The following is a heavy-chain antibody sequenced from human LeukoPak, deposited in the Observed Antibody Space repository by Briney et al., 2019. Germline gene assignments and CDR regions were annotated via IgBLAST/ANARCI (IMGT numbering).Heavy chain of an antibody. CDR1: GLSITTGYF. D-gene: IGHD6-19*01. V-gene: IGHV4-38-2*02. CDR2: MFHSGRT. CDR3: ARDLKVAGEFDY. J-gene: IGHJ4*02. Sequence: PSETLSLTCSVSGLSITTGYFWAWIRQPPGQGLEWIGSMFHSGRTYYHPSLKSRLTISVDTSKNQSSLNLSSVTAADTAVYYCARDLKVAGEFDYWGQGTLVTVSS.